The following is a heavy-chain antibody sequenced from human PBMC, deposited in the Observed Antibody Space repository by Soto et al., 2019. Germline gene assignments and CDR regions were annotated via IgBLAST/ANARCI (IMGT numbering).Heavy chain of an antibody. Sequence: PGGSLRLSCAAAGFTFSSYAMSWVRQAPGKGLEWVSAISGSGGSTYYADSVKGRFTISRDNYKNTLYLQMNSLRAEDTAVYYCAKTLNYDFWSGYYIYDAFDIWGQGTMVTVSS. V-gene: IGHV3-23*01. CDR1: GFTFSSYA. CDR2: ISGSGGST. J-gene: IGHJ3*02. CDR3: AKTLNYDFWSGYYIYDAFDI. D-gene: IGHD3-3*01.